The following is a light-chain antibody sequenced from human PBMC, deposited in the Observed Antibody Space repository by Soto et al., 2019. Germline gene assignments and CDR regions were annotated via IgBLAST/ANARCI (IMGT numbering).Light chain of an antibody. CDR1: SSNIGSST. J-gene: IGLJ1*01. Sequence: QSALTQPPSASGTPGQRVIISCSGSSSNIGSSTVNWYQHLPGTAPKLLIYSHNERPSGVPDRFSGSKSGTSASLAISGLQSKDEADYFCAAWDDSLNGYVFGTGTKVTV. V-gene: IGLV1-44*01. CDR2: SHN. CDR3: AAWDDSLNGYV.